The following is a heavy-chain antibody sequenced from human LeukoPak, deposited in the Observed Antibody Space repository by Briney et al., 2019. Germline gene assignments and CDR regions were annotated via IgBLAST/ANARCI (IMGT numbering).Heavy chain of an antibody. V-gene: IGHV3-9*01. CDR3: AKDIWQQLALFDY. CDR2: ISWNSGTI. J-gene: IGHJ4*02. CDR1: EFTFADYA. D-gene: IGHD6-13*01. Sequence: GGSLRLSCAASEFTFADYAMHWVRQAPGKGLEWVSGISWNSGTIGYADSVKGRFTISRDNAKNSLYLQMNSLRAEDTALYYCAKDIWQQLALFDYWGQGTLVTVSS.